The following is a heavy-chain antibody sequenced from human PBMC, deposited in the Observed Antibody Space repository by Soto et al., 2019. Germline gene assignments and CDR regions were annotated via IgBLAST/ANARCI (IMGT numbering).Heavy chain of an antibody. CDR1: GYTFTSYY. CDR3: ARPPYPGCMNAVCYQLDY. CDR2: INPSGGST. V-gene: IGHV1-46*01. D-gene: IGHD2-8*01. Sequence: QVQLVQSGAEVKKPGASVKISCKASGYTFTSYYMHWVRQAPGQGLEWMGIINPSGGSTNYAQKLQGRGAMTRDTSTSTVYMELNSLRSEDTAVYYCARPPYPGCMNAVCYQLDYWGQGTLVTVSS. J-gene: IGHJ4*02.